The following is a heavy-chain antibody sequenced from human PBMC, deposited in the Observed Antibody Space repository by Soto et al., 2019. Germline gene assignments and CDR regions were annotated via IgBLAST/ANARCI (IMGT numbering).Heavy chain of an antibody. CDR1: GFSLSTSGVG. J-gene: IGHJ4*02. CDR2: IYWDDDK. CDR3: AHRGGCGGACYLLYDY. Sequence: QITLKESGPTLVKPTQTLTLTCTFSGFSLSTSGVGVGWIRQPPGKALEWLALIYWDDDKRYSPSLKSKLTITKDTSKNQVVLTMTNMDPVDTATYYCAHRGGCGGACYLLYDYWGQGTLVTVSS. V-gene: IGHV2-5*02. D-gene: IGHD2-21*02.